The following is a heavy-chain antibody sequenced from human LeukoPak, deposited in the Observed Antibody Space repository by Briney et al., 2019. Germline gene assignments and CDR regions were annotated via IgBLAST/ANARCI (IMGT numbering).Heavy chain of an antibody. CDR2: IYSGGST. D-gene: IGHD4-17*01. V-gene: IGHV3-53*01. J-gene: IGHJ4*02. CDR1: GFTVSSNY. CDR3: ARDADYGVYDY. Sequence: GGSLRLSCAASGFTVSSNYMSWVRQAPGKGLEWVSVIYSGGSTYYAHSVKGRFTISRDNSKNTLYLQMNSLRAEDTAVYYCARDADYGVYDYWGQGTLVTVSS.